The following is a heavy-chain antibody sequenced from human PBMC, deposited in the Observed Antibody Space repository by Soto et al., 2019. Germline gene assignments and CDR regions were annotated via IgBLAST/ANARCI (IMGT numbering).Heavy chain of an antibody. V-gene: IGHV3-23*01. CDR1: GFTFSSYA. CDR3: AKGQVVPAAMNYYCGMDV. J-gene: IGHJ6*02. CDR2: ISGSGGST. D-gene: IGHD2-2*01. Sequence: GSLRLSCAASGFTFSSYAMSWVRQAPGKGLEWVSAISGSGGSTYYADSVKGRFTISRDNSKNTLYLQMNSLRAEDTAVYYCAKGQVVPAAMNYYCGMDVWGQGTTVTVSS.